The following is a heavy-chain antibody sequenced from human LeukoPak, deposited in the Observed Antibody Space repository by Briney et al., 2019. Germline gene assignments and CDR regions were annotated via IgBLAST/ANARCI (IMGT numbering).Heavy chain of an antibody. V-gene: IGHV4-59*01. CDR2: IYYSGST. Sequence: SETRSLTCTVSGGSISSYYWSWIRQPPGKGLEWIGYIYYSGSTNYNPSLKSRVTISVDTSKNQFSLKLSSVTAADTAVYYCARDAAAGVDYWGQGTLVTVSS. CDR1: GGSISSYY. J-gene: IGHJ4*02. CDR3: ARDAAAGVDY. D-gene: IGHD6-13*01.